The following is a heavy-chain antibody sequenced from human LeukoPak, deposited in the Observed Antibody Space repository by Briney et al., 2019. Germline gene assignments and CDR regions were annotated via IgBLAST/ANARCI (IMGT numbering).Heavy chain of an antibody. CDR1: GFTFTTYG. D-gene: IGHD4-17*01. CDR3: AKTTVTSEEYFYYYMDV. J-gene: IGHJ6*03. CDR2: IITYNGNT. V-gene: IGHV1-18*01. Sequence: ASVTVSCKVSGFTFTTYGITWVRQAPGQGLEWLGWIITYNGNTHYAQKLQGRVTLTTDTSTNTAYMELRGLRSDDTAVYYCAKTTVTSEEYFYYYMDVWGQGTTVTVSS.